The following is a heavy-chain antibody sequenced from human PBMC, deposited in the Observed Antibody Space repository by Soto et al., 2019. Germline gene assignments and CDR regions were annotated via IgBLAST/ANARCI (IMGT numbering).Heavy chain of an antibody. V-gene: IGHV3-33*01. J-gene: IGHJ6*02. CDR1: GFTFNSFG. CDR2: IWHDGTNK. CDR3: ARTGLQIVQATSYDYGLAV. Sequence: QVQLVESGGGVVQPGTSLRLSCEASGFTFNSFGMHWVRQAPGKGLEWVAVIWHDGTNKYYVDAVKGRFTISRDNSKDTLYLQMNNLRAEDTAVYYCARTGLQIVQATSYDYGLAVWGQGTTVTVSS. D-gene: IGHD2-8*01.